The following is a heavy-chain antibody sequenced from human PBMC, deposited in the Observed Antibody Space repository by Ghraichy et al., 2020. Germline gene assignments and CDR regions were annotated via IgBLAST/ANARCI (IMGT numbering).Heavy chain of an antibody. Sequence: GGSLRLSCAASGFTFSGFAMSWVRQAPGKSLEWVSGLSETGTTTNYADSVKGRFTISRDNSKSTVYLEMDSLRAEDTAVYYCAKDHHDYIWGSYRRDAFDLWGQGTLVTVSS. CDR2: LSETGTTT. D-gene: IGHD3-16*02. CDR3: AKDHHDYIWGSYRRDAFDL. CDR1: GFTFSGFA. V-gene: IGHV3-23*01. J-gene: IGHJ3*01.